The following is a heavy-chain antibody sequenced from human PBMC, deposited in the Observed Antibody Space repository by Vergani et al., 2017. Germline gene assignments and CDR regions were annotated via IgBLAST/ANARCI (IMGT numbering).Heavy chain of an antibody. CDR3: ARNFLGRDIEVVPTAPFWLFDL. D-gene: IGHD2-2*01. V-gene: IGHV1-24*01. Sequence: QVQLVQSGAEVKKPGASVKVSCKVSGYTLTELSMHWVRQAPGKGLEWMGSISPHTGRTNTAQQFQDRVIMTTDTSTSTAYLSLGTLTSDDTAVYFCARNFLGRDIEVVPTAPFWLFDLWGRGTRVTVSS. CDR1: GYTLTELS. CDR2: ISPHTGRT. J-gene: IGHJ2*01.